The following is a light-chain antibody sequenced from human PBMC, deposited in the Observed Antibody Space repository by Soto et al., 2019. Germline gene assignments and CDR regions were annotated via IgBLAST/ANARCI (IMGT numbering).Light chain of an antibody. Sequence: QSALTQPPSASGSPGQSVTISCTGTNSDVGGYNYVSWYQQHPGKAPKLMIYEVSKRPSGVPDRFSGSKSGNTASLTVSGLQAEDEADYYCSSYAGSNTWVFGGGTKLTVL. CDR1: NSDVGGYNY. V-gene: IGLV2-8*01. J-gene: IGLJ3*02. CDR2: EVS. CDR3: SSYAGSNTWV.